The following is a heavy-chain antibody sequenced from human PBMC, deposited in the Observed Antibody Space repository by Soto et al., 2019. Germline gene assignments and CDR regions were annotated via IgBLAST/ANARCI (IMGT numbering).Heavy chain of an antibody. D-gene: IGHD6-19*01. CDR1: GFTFSSYG. V-gene: IGHV3-30*18. CDR2: ISYDGSNK. Sequence: GGSLRLSCAASGFTFSSYGMHWVRQAPGKGLEWVAVISYDGSNKYYADSVKGRFTISRDNSKNTLYLQMNSLRAEDTAVYYCAKEDVYSSGWSDEDWFDPWGQGTLVTVSS. J-gene: IGHJ5*02. CDR3: AKEDVYSSGWSDEDWFDP.